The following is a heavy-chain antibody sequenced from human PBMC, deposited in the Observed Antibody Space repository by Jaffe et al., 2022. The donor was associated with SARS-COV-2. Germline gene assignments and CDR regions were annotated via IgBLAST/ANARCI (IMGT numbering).Heavy chain of an antibody. Sequence: QVQLQESGPGLVKPSETLSLTCTVSGGSISSYYWSWIRQPPGKGLEWIGYIYYSGSTNYNPSLKSRVTISVDTSKNQFSLKLSSVTAADTAVYYCARGGRYNWKNWFDPWGQGTLVTVSS. J-gene: IGHJ5*02. CDR3: ARGGRYNWKNWFDP. CDR1: GGSISSYY. V-gene: IGHV4-59*01. CDR2: IYYSGST. D-gene: IGHD1-20*01.